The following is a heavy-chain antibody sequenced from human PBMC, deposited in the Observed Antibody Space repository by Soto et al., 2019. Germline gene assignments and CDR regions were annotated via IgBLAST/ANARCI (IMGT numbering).Heavy chain of an antibody. J-gene: IGHJ5*02. CDR3: VKEEGNNGMRWVDH. CDR1: GFTFRSYL. CDR2: IGGSGADT. V-gene: IGHV3-23*01. D-gene: IGHD1-26*01. Sequence: EVQVLESGGGLVQPGGSLRLSCTASGFTFRSYLMSWVRQTPGKGLEWVSGIGGSGADTYYIASVRGRFTISRDNSKNTLDLQMNSLTAEDSGIYFCVKEEGNNGMRWVDHWGQGILVTVSS.